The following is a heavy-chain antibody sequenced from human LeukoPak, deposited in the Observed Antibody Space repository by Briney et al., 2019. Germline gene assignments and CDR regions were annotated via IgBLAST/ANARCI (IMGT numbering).Heavy chain of an antibody. CDR1: GYTFTGYY. Sequence: ASVKVSCKAAGYTFTGYYMFWVRQAPGQGLEWMGRINPNSGGTNYAQKFQGRVTMTRDTSISTAYMELSRLRSDDTAVYYCARGYCSGGSCYSVENWFDPSGQGTLVTVSS. CDR2: INPNSGGT. D-gene: IGHD2-15*01. CDR3: ARGYCSGGSCYSVENWFDP. J-gene: IGHJ5*02. V-gene: IGHV1-2*06.